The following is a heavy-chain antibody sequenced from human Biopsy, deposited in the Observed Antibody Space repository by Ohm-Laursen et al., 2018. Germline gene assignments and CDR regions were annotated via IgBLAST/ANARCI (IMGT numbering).Heavy chain of an antibody. J-gene: IGHJ1*01. D-gene: IGHD4-23*01. CDR2: ISHTGYT. CDR1: GGSFTGHY. V-gene: IGHV4-59*11. CDR3: ARGSNEYGGLYFPH. Sequence: GTLSLTCSVSGGSFTGHYWTWIRQPPGKGLEWIGHISHTGYTSYKSSLKSRVTISLDTSRKHFSLRLTSLAAADTAVYYCARGSNEYGGLYFPHWGQGTLVTVS.